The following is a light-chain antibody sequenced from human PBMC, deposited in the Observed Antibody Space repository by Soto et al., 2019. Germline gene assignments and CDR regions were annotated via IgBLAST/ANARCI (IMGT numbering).Light chain of an antibody. Sequence: EMVLTQSPGTLSLSPGERATLSCRASQSVGASYLAWYQQKPGQAPRLLINGASSRATGIPDRFSGSGSGTDFTLTISRLEPEDFAVYYCQQYGSSSWTFGQGPKVEIK. CDR3: QQYGSSSWT. CDR2: GAS. J-gene: IGKJ1*01. V-gene: IGKV3-20*01. CDR1: QSVGASY.